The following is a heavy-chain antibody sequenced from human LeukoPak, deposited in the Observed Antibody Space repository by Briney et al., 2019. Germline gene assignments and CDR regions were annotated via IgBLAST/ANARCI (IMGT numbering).Heavy chain of an antibody. J-gene: IGHJ4*02. CDR3: AVRVGYSYGFDY. CDR1: GGSISSGGYS. D-gene: IGHD5-18*01. V-gene: IGHV4-30-4*07. CDR2: IYYSGST. Sequence: SETLSLTGAVSGGSISSGGYSWSWIRQPPGKGLEWIGYIYYSGSTYYNPSLKSRVTISVDTSKNQFSLKLSSVTAADTAVYYCAVRVGYSYGFDYWGQGTLVTVSS.